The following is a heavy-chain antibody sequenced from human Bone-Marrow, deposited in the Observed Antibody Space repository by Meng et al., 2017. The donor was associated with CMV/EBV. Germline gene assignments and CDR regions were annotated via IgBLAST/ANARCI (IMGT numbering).Heavy chain of an antibody. CDR1: GYTFTSYY. J-gene: IGHJ3*02. CDR3: ARDAYYDILTNYYTLGAFDI. D-gene: IGHD3-9*01. V-gene: IGHV1-46*01. Sequence: ASEKVSCKASGYTFTSYYMHWVRQAPGQGLEWMGIINPSGGSTSYAQKFQGRVTVTRDTSTSTVYMELSSLRSEDTAVYYCARDAYYDILTNYYTLGAFDIWGQGTMVTVSS. CDR2: INPSGGST.